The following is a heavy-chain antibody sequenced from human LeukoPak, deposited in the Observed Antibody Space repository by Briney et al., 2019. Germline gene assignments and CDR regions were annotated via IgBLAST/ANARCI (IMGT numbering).Heavy chain of an antibody. D-gene: IGHD6-6*01. V-gene: IGHV1-18*01. Sequence: ASVKVSCKASGYTFTSYGTSWVRQAPGQGLEWMGLISAYNGNTNYAQKLQGRVTMTTDTSTSTAYMELRSLRSDDTAVYYCARHREYSSSSGSWFDPWGQGTLVTVSS. CDR2: ISAYNGNT. J-gene: IGHJ5*02. CDR1: GYTFTSYG. CDR3: ARHREYSSSSGSWFDP.